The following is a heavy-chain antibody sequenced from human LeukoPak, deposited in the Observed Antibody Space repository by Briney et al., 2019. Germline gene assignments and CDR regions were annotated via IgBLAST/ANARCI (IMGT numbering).Heavy chain of an antibody. J-gene: IGHJ1*01. CDR2: ISSSSGYI. CDR3: ARGVPAAIGYFQH. CDR1: GFTFSSYS. Sequence: KPGGSLRLSCAASGFTFSSYSMNWVRQAPGKGLEWVSSISSSSGYIYYADSVKGRFTISRDNAKNSLYLQMNSLRAEDTAVYYCARGVPAAIGYFQHWGQGTLVTVSS. V-gene: IGHV3-21*01. D-gene: IGHD2-2*01.